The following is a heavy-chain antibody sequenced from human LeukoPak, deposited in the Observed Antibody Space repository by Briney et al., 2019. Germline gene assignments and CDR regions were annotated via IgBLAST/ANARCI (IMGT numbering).Heavy chain of an antibody. CDR3: ARDGGDYGGHYFDY. J-gene: IGHJ4*02. V-gene: IGHV4-59*01. D-gene: IGHD3-16*01. Sequence: SETLSLTCTVSGGSISSYYWSWIRQPPGKGLEWIGYIYYSGSTNYNPSLKSRVTISVDTSKNQCSLKLSSVTAADTAVYYCARDGGDYGGHYFDYWGQGTLVTVSS. CDR1: GGSISSYY. CDR2: IYYSGST.